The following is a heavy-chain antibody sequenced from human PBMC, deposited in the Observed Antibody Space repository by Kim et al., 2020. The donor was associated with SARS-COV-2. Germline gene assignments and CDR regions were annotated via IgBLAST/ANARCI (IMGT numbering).Heavy chain of an antibody. CDR2: IYYSGST. J-gene: IGHJ3*02. CDR1: GGSISSGGYY. V-gene: IGHV4-31*03. Sequence: SETLSLTCTVSGGSISSGGYYWSWIRQHPGKGLEWIGYIYYSGSTYYNPSLKSRVTISVDTSKNQFSLKLSSVTAADTAVYYCAREKRFRGKYYDSSGSFWHAFDIWGQGTMVTVSS. CDR3: AREKRFRGKYYDSSGSFWHAFDI. D-gene: IGHD3-22*01.